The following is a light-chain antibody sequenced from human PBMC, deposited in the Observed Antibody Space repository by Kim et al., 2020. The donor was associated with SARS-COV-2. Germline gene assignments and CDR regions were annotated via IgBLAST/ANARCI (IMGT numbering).Light chain of an antibody. CDR3: QVWDSSSDHVV. CDR2: YDS. J-gene: IGLJ2*01. Sequence: PGQTASITSGGNNMGNKNVYWYQQKPGQAPVLVIYYDSDRPSGIPERFSGSNSGNTATLTISRVEARDEADYYCQVWDSSSDHVVFGGGTQLTVL. V-gene: IGLV3-21*04. CDR1: NMGNKN.